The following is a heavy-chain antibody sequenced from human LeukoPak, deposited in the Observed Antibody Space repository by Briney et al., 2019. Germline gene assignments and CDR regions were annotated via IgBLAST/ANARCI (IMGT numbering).Heavy chain of an antibody. D-gene: IGHD3-22*01. CDR3: ARLIDYYDSSGYLDY. J-gene: IGHJ4*02. CDR2: ISPGDSDT. CDR1: GYSFTSYR. Sequence: GESLKISRKGSGYSFTSYRIGWVRQMPGKGLEWMWIISPGDSDTRYSPPFQGQVTISADKSIRTAYLRRSSLKASDTAMYYCARLIDYYDSSGYLDYWGQGTLVTVSS. V-gene: IGHV5-51*01.